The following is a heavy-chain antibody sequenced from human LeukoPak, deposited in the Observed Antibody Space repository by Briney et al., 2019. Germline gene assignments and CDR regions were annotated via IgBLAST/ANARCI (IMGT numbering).Heavy chain of an antibody. CDR2: IYAGDSS. Sequence: GGSLRLSCAASGFTVSSNFVSWVRQAPGKGLEWVSIIYAGDSSQYADSVKGRFTISRDISKNTVYLQMNSLRAEDTAVYYCAKHASGSGGLDPWGQGTLVTVSS. CDR1: GFTVSSNF. V-gene: IGHV3-53*01. D-gene: IGHD3-10*01. J-gene: IGHJ5*02. CDR3: AKHASGSGGLDP.